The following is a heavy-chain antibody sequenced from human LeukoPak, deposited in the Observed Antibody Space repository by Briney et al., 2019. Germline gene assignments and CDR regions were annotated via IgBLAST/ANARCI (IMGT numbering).Heavy chain of an antibody. CDR3: ARAGETGTTGGSLIDY. CDR1: GFTFSSYS. Sequence: GGSLRLSCAASGFTFSSYSMNWVRQAPGKGLEGVSSISSSSSYIYYADSVKGRFTISRDNAKNSLYLQMNSLRAEDTAVYYCARAGETGTTGGSLIDYWGQGTLVTVSS. V-gene: IGHV3-21*01. J-gene: IGHJ4*02. CDR2: ISSSSSYI. D-gene: IGHD1-7*01.